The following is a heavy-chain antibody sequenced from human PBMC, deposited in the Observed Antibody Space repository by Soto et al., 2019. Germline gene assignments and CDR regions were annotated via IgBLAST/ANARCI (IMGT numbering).Heavy chain of an antibody. CDR3: ARESHDMLTGPPWVWYFDL. Sequence: QVQLQQWGAGPLRPLETLSLTCGVSGGSFSGYYWAWIRQSPGKGLEWIGEINDRGSINYNPSLKRRVNSSVDTSKKNYSLNLRSVTATDTAVYYSARESHDMLTGPPWVWYFDLWGRGTLVTVSS. CDR1: GGSFSGYY. CDR2: INDRGSI. D-gene: IGHD3-9*01. V-gene: IGHV4-34*01. J-gene: IGHJ2*01.